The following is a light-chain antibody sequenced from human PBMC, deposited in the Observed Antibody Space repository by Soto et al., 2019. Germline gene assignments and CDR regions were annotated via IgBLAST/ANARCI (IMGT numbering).Light chain of an antibody. Sequence: EIVMTQSPATLSVSPGGRATLSCRASQSISDILAWYQQKPGQAPRLLIYGASTWATGIPARFSGSGSGTEFTLTISSLQSEDFAVYYCQQYNNWPRTFGQGTKVDIK. CDR2: GAS. CDR3: QQYNNWPRT. CDR1: QSISDI. V-gene: IGKV3-15*01. J-gene: IGKJ1*01.